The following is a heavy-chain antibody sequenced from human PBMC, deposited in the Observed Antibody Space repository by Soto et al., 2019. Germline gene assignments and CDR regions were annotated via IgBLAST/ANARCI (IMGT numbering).Heavy chain of an antibody. D-gene: IGHD2-21*02. CDR3: AKSHIRTDYFDY. CDR1: GFTFSSYG. Sequence: PGGSLRLSCAASGFTFSSYGMHWVRQAPGKGLEWVAVISYDGSNKYYADSVKGRFTISRDNSKNTLYLQMNSLRAEDTAVYYCAKSHIRTDYFDYWGQGTLVTVSS. V-gene: IGHV3-30*18. J-gene: IGHJ4*02. CDR2: ISYDGSNK.